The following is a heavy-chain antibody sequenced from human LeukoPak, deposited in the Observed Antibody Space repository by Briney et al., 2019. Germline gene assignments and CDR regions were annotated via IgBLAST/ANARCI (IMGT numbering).Heavy chain of an antibody. CDR1: GFTFSTYA. CDR2: ISGSGGST. Sequence: GGSLRLSCAASGFTFSTYAMSWVRQAPGKGLEWVSTISGSGGSTYYADSVKGRFTISRDSSKNTLYLQMSSLRAEDTAVYYCARDRPRYFEYWGQGTQVTVSS. CDR3: ARDRPRYFEY. V-gene: IGHV3-23*01. J-gene: IGHJ4*02.